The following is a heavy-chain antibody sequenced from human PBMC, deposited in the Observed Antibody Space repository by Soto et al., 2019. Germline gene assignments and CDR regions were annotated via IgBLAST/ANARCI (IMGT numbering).Heavy chain of an antibody. J-gene: IGHJ5*02. CDR1: GYTFTSYG. V-gene: IGHV1-18*01. CDR3: VRDRPHAWFDP. CDR2: ISAYNGNT. Sequence: ASVKVSCKASGYTFTSYGITWVRQAPGQGLEWMGWISAYNGNTEYARVLEGRITVTSQASTSTVYMEISSLRSDDTAFYFCVRDRPHAWFDPWGQGTLVTVS.